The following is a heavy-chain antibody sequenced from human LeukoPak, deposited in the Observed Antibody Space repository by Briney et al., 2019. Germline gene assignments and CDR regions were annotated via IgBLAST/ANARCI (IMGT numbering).Heavy chain of an antibody. J-gene: IGHJ4*02. CDR3: TTDEHGHNHDY. CDR2: IKSKTDGGTT. D-gene: IGHD1-1*01. CDR1: GFTFSSYW. Sequence: GGSLRLSCAASGFTFSSYWIHWVRQAPGKGLEWVGRIKSKTDGGTTDYAAPVKGRFTISRDDSKNTLYLQMNSLKTEDTAVYYCTTDEHGHNHDYWGQGTLVTVSS. V-gene: IGHV3-15*01.